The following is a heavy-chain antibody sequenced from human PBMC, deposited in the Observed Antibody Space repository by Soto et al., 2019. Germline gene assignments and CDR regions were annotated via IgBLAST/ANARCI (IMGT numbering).Heavy chain of an antibody. Sequence: QVQLVQSGAEVKKPGASVKVSCKASGYTFTSYAMHWVRQAPGQRLEWMGWINAGNGNTKYSQKFQGRVTITRDTXXSTAYMELSSLRSEDTAVYYCARVGLSSGSDDFDYWGQGTLVTVSS. CDR2: INAGNGNT. CDR1: GYTFTSYA. J-gene: IGHJ4*02. D-gene: IGHD1-26*01. CDR3: ARVGLSSGSDDFDY. V-gene: IGHV1-3*01.